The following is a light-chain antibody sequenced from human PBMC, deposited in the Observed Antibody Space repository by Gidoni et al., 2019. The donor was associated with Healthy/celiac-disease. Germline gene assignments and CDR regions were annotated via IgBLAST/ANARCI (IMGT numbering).Light chain of an antibody. CDR2: GAS. CDR1: QSVSSSY. CDR3: QQYGSSPYT. V-gene: IGKV3-20*01. J-gene: IGKJ2*01. Sequence: TVLTQSPITLSLSPGERAPLSCRARQSVSSSYLAWYQQKPGQAPRLLIYGASSRATGIPDRFSGSGSGTDFTITISRLEPEDFAVYYCQQYGSSPYTFGQGTKLEIK.